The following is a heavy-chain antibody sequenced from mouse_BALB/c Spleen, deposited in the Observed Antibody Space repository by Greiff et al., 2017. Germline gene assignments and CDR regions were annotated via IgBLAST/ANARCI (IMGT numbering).Heavy chain of an antibody. Sequence: EVMLVESGGGLVKPGGSLKLSCAASGFTFSSYAMYWVRQTPEKRLEWVATISDGGSYTYYPDSVKGRFTISRDNAKNNLYLQMSSLKSEDTAMYYCARGEGYPLYWGQGTSVTGSS. J-gene: IGHJ4*01. CDR1: GFTFSSYA. CDR2: ISDGGSYT. V-gene: IGHV5-4*02. D-gene: IGHD2-2*01. CDR3: ARGEGYPLY.